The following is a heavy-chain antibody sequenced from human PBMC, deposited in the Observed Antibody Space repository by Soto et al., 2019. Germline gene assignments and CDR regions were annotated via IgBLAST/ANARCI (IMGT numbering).Heavy chain of an antibody. CDR2: INHSGST. D-gene: IGHD2-8*01. V-gene: IGHV4-39*07. Sequence: PSETLSLTCTVSGGSISSSSYYWGWIRQPPGKGLEWIGEINHSGSTNYNPSLKSRVTISVDTSKNQFSLKLSSVTAADTAVYYCAREWYYYEYYGMDVWGQGTTVTVSS. J-gene: IGHJ6*02. CDR1: GGSISSSSYY. CDR3: AREWYYYEYYGMDV.